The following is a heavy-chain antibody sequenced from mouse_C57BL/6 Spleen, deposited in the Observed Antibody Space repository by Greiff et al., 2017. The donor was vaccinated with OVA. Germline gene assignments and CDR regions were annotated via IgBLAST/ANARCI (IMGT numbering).Heavy chain of an antibody. D-gene: IGHD2-4*01. Sequence: EVMLVESGGGLVKPGGSLKLSCAASGFTFSSYAMSWVRQTPEKRPEWVATISAGGSYTYYPDNVKGRFTISRDNAKNNLYLQMSHLKSEDTAMYYCARDDYDGYAMDYWGQGTSVTVSS. CDR2: ISAGGSYT. J-gene: IGHJ4*01. CDR1: GFTFSSYA. V-gene: IGHV5-4*01. CDR3: ARDDYDGYAMDY.